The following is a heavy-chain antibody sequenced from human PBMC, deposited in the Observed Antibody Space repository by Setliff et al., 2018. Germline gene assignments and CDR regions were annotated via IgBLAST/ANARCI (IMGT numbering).Heavy chain of an antibody. CDR1: GFAFSSYA. D-gene: IGHD1-26*01. J-gene: IGHJ4*02. Sequence: GGSLRLSCAASGFAFSSYAMNWVRQAPGTGLEWVSGIIQSGATFYADSVKGRFTVSRDNPKNSLYLQMSSLRAEDTAIYYCARDRGGASTRDHWGQGTLVTVSS. V-gene: IGHV3-23*01. CDR2: IIQSGAT. CDR3: ARDRGGASTRDH.